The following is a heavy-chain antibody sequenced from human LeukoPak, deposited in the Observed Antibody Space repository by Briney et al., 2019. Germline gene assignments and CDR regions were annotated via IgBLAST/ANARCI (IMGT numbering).Heavy chain of an antibody. CDR1: GFTFSSYA. Sequence: GGSLRLSCAASGFTFSSYAMSWVRQAPGKGLEWVSAISGSGGSTYYADSVKGRLTISRDNSKNTLYLQMNSLRAEDTAVYYGAKDYSDSSVEYFFFESRGQGTLVTVS. J-gene: IGHJ4*02. D-gene: IGHD2-15*01. CDR3: AKDYSDSSVEYFFFES. V-gene: IGHV3-23*01. CDR2: ISGSGGST.